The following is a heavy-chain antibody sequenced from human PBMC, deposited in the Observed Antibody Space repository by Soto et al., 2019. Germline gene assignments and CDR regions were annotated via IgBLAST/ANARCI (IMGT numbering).Heavy chain of an antibody. V-gene: IGHV3-53*01. CDR3: ARGSGSLYYFHY. CDR2: IYSGGTT. J-gene: IGHJ4*02. CDR1: GFNVSTNY. Sequence: LRLSCAASGFNVSTNYMTWVRQAPGKGLEWVSVIYSGGTTYYADSVKGRFIISRDNFKNTLYLQMNNLRAEDTALYYCARGSGSLYYFHYWGQGTLVTVSS. D-gene: IGHD1-26*01.